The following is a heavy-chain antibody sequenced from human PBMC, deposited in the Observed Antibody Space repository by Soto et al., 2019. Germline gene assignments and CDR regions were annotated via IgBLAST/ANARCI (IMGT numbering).Heavy chain of an antibody. V-gene: IGHV5-10-1*01. CDR3: ARQAGDSSGYIDY. J-gene: IGHJ4*02. Sequence: SPSFQGHVTISADKSISTAYLQWSSLKASDTAMYYCARQAGDSSGYIDYWGQGTLVTVSS. D-gene: IGHD3-22*01.